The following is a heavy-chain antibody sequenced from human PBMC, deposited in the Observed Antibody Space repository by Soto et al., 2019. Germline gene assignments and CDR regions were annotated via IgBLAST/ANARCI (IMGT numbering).Heavy chain of an antibody. D-gene: IGHD3-3*01. CDR2: INPSGGST. Sequence: GASVKVSCKASGYTFTSYYMHWVRQAPGQGLEWMGIINPSGGSTSYAQKFQGRVTMARDTSTSTVYLELSSLRSEDTAVYYCARDLRDFWSGYSVSRGYFDYWGQGTLVTVSS. V-gene: IGHV1-46*01. CDR3: ARDLRDFWSGYSVSRGYFDY. CDR1: GYTFTSYY. J-gene: IGHJ4*02.